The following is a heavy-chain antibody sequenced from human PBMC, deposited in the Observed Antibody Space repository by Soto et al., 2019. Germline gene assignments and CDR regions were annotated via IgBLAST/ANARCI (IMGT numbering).Heavy chain of an antibody. V-gene: IGHV3-9*01. D-gene: IGHD4-17*01. CDR2: ISWNSGSI. J-gene: IGHJ4*02. CDR1: GFTFDDYA. CDR3: AIFRTATTPFDF. Sequence: EEQLVESGGGLVQPGRSLRLSCAASGFTFDDYAMHWVRQAPGKGLEWVSGISWNSGSIGYADSVKGRFTISRDNAKDSLYLQMNSLRADDTALYYCAIFRTATTPFDFWGQGTLVTVSS.